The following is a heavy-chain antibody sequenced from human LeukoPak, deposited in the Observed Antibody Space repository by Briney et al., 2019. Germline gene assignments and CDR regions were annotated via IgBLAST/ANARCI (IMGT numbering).Heavy chain of an antibody. D-gene: IGHD4-17*01. V-gene: IGHV1-69*06. Sequence: SVKVSCKASGGTFSSYAISWVRQAPGQGLEWMGGIIPIFGTANYAQKFQGRVTITADKSTSTAYMELSSLRSEDTAVYYCARDNYGDYAGAFDIWGQGTMVTVSS. CDR1: GGTFSSYA. CDR3: ARDNYGDYAGAFDI. CDR2: IIPIFGTA. J-gene: IGHJ3*02.